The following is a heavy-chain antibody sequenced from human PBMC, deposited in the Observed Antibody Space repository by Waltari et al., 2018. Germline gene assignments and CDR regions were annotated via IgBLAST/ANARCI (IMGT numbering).Heavy chain of an antibody. D-gene: IGHD1-26*01. CDR2: IKQDGSEK. CDR3: AIGVGAHPPYFDY. J-gene: IGHJ4*02. V-gene: IGHV3-7*01. Sequence: EVQLVESGGGLVQPGGSLRLSCAASGFTFSSYWMSWVRQAPGKGLEWVANIKQDGSEKYYVESVKGRFTISRDNAKNSLYLQMNSLRAEDTAVYYCAIGVGAHPPYFDYWGQGTLVTVSS. CDR1: GFTFSSYW.